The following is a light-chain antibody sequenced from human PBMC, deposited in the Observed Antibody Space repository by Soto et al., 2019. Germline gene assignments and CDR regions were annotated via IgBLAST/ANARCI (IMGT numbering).Light chain of an antibody. Sequence: QSALTQPRSVSGSAGQSVAISCTGTSSDVGGYNYVSWYQQHPGRAPKLMIYDVTERPSGVPDRFSGSKSGYTASLTISGLQAEDEADYYCCSYAGSKMLIFGGGTKLTVL. CDR2: DVT. V-gene: IGLV2-11*01. CDR3: CSYAGSKMLI. J-gene: IGLJ2*01. CDR1: SSDVGGYNY.